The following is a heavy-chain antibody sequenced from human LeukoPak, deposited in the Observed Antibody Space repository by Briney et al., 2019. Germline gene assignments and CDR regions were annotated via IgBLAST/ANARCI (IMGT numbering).Heavy chain of an antibody. CDR3: ARAGPSSSWHQFDY. Sequence: PGGSLRLSCAASGFTFSSYSMQWVRQAPGKGLEWVAIISYDGTYQFYTDFLKGRFTISRDNSKNTVYLQMNSLRPDDTAVYYCARAGPSSSWHQFDYWGQGTLVTVSS. J-gene: IGHJ4*02. D-gene: IGHD6-13*01. V-gene: IGHV3-30*03. CDR2: ISYDGTYQ. CDR1: GFTFSSYS.